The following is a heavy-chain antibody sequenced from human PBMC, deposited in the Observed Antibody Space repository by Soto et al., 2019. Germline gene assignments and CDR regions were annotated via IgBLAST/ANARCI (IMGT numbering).Heavy chain of an antibody. CDR3: AKARGANNWANYYGLDV. V-gene: IGHV3-30*18. D-gene: IGHD1-20*01. CDR1: GFKFADFG. CDR2: ITDEGRNK. J-gene: IGHJ6*02. Sequence: QVRLMESGGGVVHPGGSLRLSCEASGFKFADFGMHWVRQAPGKGLEWVALITDEGRNKYYLDDLKGRFTISRDNVENTVTLQMDSLRVADTAVYYCAKARGANNWANYYGLDVWGQGTSVTVS.